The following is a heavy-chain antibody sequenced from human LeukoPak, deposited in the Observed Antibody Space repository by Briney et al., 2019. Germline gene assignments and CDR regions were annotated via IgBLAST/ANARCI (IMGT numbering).Heavy chain of an antibody. CDR2: INPNSGDT. CDR3: ARNLIVAGAFDI. D-gene: IGHD5-12*01. V-gene: IGHV1-2*02. CDR1: GYTFTGYY. J-gene: IGHJ3*02. Sequence: GASVRVSCKASGYTFTGYYIHWVRQAPGQGLEWMGWINPNSGDTDYVQKFQGRVTMTRDTSISTAYMELRSLRSDDTAVYYCARNLIVAGAFDIWGQGTMVTVSS.